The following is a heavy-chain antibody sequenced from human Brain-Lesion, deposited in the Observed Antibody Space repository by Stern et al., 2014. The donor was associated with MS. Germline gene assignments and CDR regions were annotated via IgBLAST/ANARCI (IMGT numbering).Heavy chain of an antibody. D-gene: IGHD1-14*01. CDR3: ARELPDLNAFDI. CDR2: IYHSGGT. Sequence: QVQLEESGPGLVKPSGTLSLTCAVSGGSISSSNWWSWVRQSPGKGLEWIGEIYHSGGTKYSPSFESRVIISVDKSKNQFSLKLSYVTAADTAVYYCARELPDLNAFDIWGQGTRVNVSS. V-gene: IGHV4-4*02. CDR1: GGSISSSNW. J-gene: IGHJ3*02.